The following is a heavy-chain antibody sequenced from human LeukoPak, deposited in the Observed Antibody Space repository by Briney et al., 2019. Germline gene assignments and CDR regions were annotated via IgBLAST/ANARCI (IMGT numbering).Heavy chain of an antibody. CDR2: IYYSGNT. CDR3: ARGVYIAAAQYGY. V-gene: IGHV4-59*01. D-gene: IGHD6-13*01. CDR1: GGSISSYY. Sequence: SETLSLTCTVSGGSISSYYWSWIRQPPGKGLEYIGYIYYSGNTNYNPSLKSRVTISVDTSKNQFSLKLSSVTAADTAVYYCARGVYIAAAQYGYWGQGTLVTVSS. J-gene: IGHJ4*02.